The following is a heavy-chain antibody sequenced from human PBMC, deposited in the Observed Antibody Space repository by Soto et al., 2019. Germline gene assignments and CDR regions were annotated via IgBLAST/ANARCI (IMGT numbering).Heavy chain of an antibody. Sequence: QVQLVQSGAEVKKPGSSVKVSCKAAGGTFSSYAISWVRQAPGQGLEWMGGIIPIFGTANYAQKFQGRVTITADESTSTAYMELSSLRSEDTAVYYCASPNIGVRGGKNYGMDVWGQGTTVTVSS. J-gene: IGHJ6*02. CDR2: IIPIFGTA. V-gene: IGHV1-69*01. CDR1: GGTFSSYA. D-gene: IGHD3-10*01. CDR3: ASPNIGVRGGKNYGMDV.